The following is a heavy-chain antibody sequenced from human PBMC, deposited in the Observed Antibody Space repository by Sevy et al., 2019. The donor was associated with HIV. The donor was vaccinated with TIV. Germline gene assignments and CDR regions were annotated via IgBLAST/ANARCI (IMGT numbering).Heavy chain of an antibody. CDR1: GGSISSYY. D-gene: IGHD2-15*01. J-gene: IGHJ6*02. Sequence: SETLSLTCTVSGGSISSYYWSWIRQPPGKGLEWIGYIYYSGSTNYNPSLKSRVTISVDTSKNQFSLKRSSVTAADTAVYYCARDRMFRPGRMDVWGQGTTVTVSS. CDR3: ARDRMFRPGRMDV. V-gene: IGHV4-59*01. CDR2: IYYSGST.